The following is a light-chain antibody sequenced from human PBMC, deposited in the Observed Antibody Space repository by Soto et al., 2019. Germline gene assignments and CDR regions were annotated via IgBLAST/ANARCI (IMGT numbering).Light chain of an antibody. CDR2: GAS. Sequence: EIVMTQSPATLSVSPGERATLSCRASQSVSNNLAWYQKKPGQAPRLLIYGASTRATGIPARFSGSGSGTEFTLTISSLQSEDFAVYYCQQDNNWWTFGQGNKVEIK. CDR1: QSVSNN. J-gene: IGKJ1*01. V-gene: IGKV3-15*01. CDR3: QQDNNWWT.